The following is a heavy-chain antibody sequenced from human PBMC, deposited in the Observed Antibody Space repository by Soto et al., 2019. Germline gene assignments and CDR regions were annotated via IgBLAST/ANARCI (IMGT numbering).Heavy chain of an antibody. Sequence: SVKVSCKASGGTFSSYTISWVRQAPGQGLEWMGRIIPILGIANYAQKFQGRVTITADKSTSTAYMELSSLRSEDTAVYYCARSRYCSSTSCYSPFDYWGQGTLVTVSS. V-gene: IGHV1-69*02. J-gene: IGHJ4*02. CDR3: ARSRYCSSTSCYSPFDY. CDR1: GGTFSSYT. CDR2: IIPILGIA. D-gene: IGHD2-2*01.